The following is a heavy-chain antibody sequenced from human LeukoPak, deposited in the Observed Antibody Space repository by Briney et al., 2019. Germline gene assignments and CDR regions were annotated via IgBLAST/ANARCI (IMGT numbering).Heavy chain of an antibody. J-gene: IGHJ5*02. D-gene: IGHD3-3*01. Sequence: ASVKVSCKASGYTFTGYYMHWLRQAPGQGLEWMGWINPNSGGTNYAQKFQGRVTMTRDTSISTAYMGLSRLRSDDTAVYYCARSLDFGVVPGGWFDPWGQGTLVTVSS. CDR3: ARSLDFGVVPGGWFDP. CDR2: INPNSGGT. CDR1: GYTFTGYY. V-gene: IGHV1-2*02.